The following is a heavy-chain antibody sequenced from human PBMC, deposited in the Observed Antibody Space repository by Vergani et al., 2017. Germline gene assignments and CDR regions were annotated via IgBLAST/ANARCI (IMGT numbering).Heavy chain of an antibody. V-gene: IGHV1-2*02. CDR2: INPNSGGT. D-gene: IGHD1-26*01. CDR1: GYTFTGYY. CDR3: AGWSREWDLLYYFDY. Sequence: QVQLVQSGAEVKKPGASVKVSCKASGYTFTGYYMHWVRQAPGQGLEWMGWINPNSGGTNYAQKFQGRVTMTRDTSISTAYMELRSLRSDDTAVYYCAGWSREWDLLYYFDYWGQGTLVTVSS. J-gene: IGHJ4*02.